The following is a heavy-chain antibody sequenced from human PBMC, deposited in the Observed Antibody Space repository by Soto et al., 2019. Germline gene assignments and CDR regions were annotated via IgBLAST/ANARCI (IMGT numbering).Heavy chain of an antibody. CDR2: IYSGGST. Sequence: GGSLRLSCAASGFTVSSNYMSWVRQAPGKGLEWVSVIYSGGSTYYADSVKGRFTISRDNSKNTLYLQMNSLRAEDTAVYYCARVGSGYDFWSGPDYYYYYMDVWGKGTTVTVSS. J-gene: IGHJ6*03. CDR1: GFTVSSNY. D-gene: IGHD3-3*01. CDR3: ARVGSGYDFWSGPDYYYYYMDV. V-gene: IGHV3-66*01.